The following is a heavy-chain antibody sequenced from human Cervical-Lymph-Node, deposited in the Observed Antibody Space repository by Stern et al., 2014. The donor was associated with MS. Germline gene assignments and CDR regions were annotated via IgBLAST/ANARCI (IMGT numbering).Heavy chain of an antibody. Sequence: QVQLVQSGAEVKKPGASVKVSCKASGYTFTSYAMHWVRQAPGQRLEWMGWINAGNGNTKYSQKFQGRVTITRDTSASTAYMELSSLRSEDTAVYYCARDRPDYDILTGYAFDIWGQGTMVTVSS. V-gene: IGHV1-3*01. CDR3: ARDRPDYDILTGYAFDI. J-gene: IGHJ3*02. D-gene: IGHD3-9*01. CDR2: INAGNGNT. CDR1: GYTFTSYA.